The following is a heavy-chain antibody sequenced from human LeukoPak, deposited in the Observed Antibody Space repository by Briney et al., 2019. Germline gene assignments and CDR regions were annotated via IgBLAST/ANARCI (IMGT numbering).Heavy chain of an antibody. CDR3: ARQRTTGYCSGGSCYSYNTFDP. D-gene: IGHD2-15*01. Sequence: SETLSLTCTVSGGSISSSSYYWGWLRQPPGTGLEWLGSIYYSGSTYYNPSLKSRVTISVNTSKNQFSLKLSSVTAADTAVYYCARQRTTGYCSGGSCYSYNTFDPWGQGTLVTVSS. CDR1: GGSISSSSYY. CDR2: IYYSGST. V-gene: IGHV4-39*01. J-gene: IGHJ5*02.